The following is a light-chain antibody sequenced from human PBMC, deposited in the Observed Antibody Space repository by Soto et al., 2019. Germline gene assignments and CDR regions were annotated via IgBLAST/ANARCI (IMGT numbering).Light chain of an antibody. CDR2: EGT. CDR1: SXDVGSYNL. V-gene: IGLV2-23*01. J-gene: IGLJ1*01. CDR3: YSYAGENLYV. Sequence: QSVLTQPASVPASPGQSITIPCTGTSXDVGSYNLVSWFQQHPGKVPKLLIYEGTKRPSGLSDRFSGSKSGTTASLTISGLQAEDEAHYYCYSYAGENLYVFGTGTKVTVL.